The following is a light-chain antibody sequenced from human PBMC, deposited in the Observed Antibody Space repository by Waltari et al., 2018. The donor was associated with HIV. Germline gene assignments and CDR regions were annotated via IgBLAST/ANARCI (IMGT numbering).Light chain of an antibody. V-gene: IGLV6-57*03. CDR2: EDT. Sequence: NFMLTQPHSVSESPGKTVTISCARSSGNIASNHVQWYQQRPGSAPTPVIHEDTQRPSGVPDRFSGSIDSSSNSASLTIYELKTEDEADYYCQSYDSTNPCVFGTGTRVTVL. J-gene: IGLJ1*01. CDR1: SGNIASNH. CDR3: QSYDSTNPCV.